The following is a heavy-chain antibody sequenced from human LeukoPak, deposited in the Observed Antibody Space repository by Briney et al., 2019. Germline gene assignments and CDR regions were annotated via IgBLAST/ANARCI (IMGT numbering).Heavy chain of an antibody. Sequence: GGSLRLSCAASGFTFNSYAMNWVRQAPGKGLEWVGRIKSKTDGGTTDYAAPVKGRFTISRDDSKNTLYLQMNSLKTEDTAVYYCTTDGDYYDSSINFDYWGQGTLVTVSS. V-gene: IGHV3-15*07. D-gene: IGHD3-22*01. CDR1: GFTFNSYA. J-gene: IGHJ4*02. CDR2: IKSKTDGGTT. CDR3: TTDGDYYDSSINFDY.